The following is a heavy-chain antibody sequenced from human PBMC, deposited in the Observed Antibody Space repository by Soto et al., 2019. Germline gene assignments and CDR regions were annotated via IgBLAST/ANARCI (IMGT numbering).Heavy chain of an antibody. CDR3: ARGEDDCGGDY. Sequence: EASVKVSCKASGGTFSSYAISWVRQAPGQGLEWMGGIIPIFGTANYAQKFQGRVTITADESTSTAYMELSSLRSEDPAVYYCARGEDDCGGDYWGQGTLVTVSS. J-gene: IGHJ4*02. D-gene: IGHD4-17*01. V-gene: IGHV1-69*13. CDR2: IIPIFGTA. CDR1: GGTFSSYA.